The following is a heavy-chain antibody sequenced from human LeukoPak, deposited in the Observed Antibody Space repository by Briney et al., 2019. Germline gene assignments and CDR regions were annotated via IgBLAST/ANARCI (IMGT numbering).Heavy chain of an antibody. J-gene: IGHJ3*02. Sequence: GGSLRLSCAASGFTVSSNYMSWVRQAPGKGLEWVSEIYSDGSTYYAASVKGRFSISRDNSKNTVYLQMNTLRAEDTAVYYCARELREHGVFDIWGQGTMVTVSS. CDR3: ARELREHGVFDI. CDR1: GFTVSSNY. D-gene: IGHD1-26*01. V-gene: IGHV3-53*01. CDR2: IYSDGST.